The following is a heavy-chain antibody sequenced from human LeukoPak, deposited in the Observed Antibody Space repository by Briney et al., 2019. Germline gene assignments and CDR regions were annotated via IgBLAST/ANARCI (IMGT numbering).Heavy chain of an antibody. D-gene: IGHD3-9*01. CDR2: ISGSGGST. CDR1: GFTFSSYA. CDR3: AKAMTGSTYYFEY. Sequence: GGSLRLSCAASGFTFSSYAMNWVRQAPGKGLEWVSVISGSGGSTSYADSVKGRFTISRDNSKDTLYLQMNSLRAEDSAIYYCAKAMTGSTYYFEYWGQGTLVTVSS. J-gene: IGHJ4*02. V-gene: IGHV3-23*01.